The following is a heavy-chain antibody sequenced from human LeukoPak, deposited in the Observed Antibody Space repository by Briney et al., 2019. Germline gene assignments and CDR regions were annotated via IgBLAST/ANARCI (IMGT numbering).Heavy chain of an antibody. CDR3: ARDPGIAAANDYYYGMDV. Sequence: GGSLRLSCAASGFTFSSYAMSWVRQAPGKGLEWVSAISGSGGSTYYADSVKGRFTISRDNSKNTLYLQMNSLRAEDTAVYYCARDPGIAAANDYYYGMDVWGQGTTVTVSS. CDR1: GFTFSSYA. CDR2: ISGSGGST. V-gene: IGHV3-23*01. J-gene: IGHJ6*02. D-gene: IGHD6-13*01.